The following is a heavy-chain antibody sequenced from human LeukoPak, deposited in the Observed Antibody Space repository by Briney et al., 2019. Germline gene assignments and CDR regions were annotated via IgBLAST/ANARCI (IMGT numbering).Heavy chain of an antibody. CDR1: GYTFTSYW. Sequence: GESLKISCKGSGYTFTSYWIGWVRQMPGKGLEWMGIIYPGDSDTRYSPSFQGQVTISADKSISTAYLQWSSLKASDTAMYYCARPRGYSSGWPYYFDYWGQGTLVTVSS. V-gene: IGHV5-51*01. J-gene: IGHJ4*02. D-gene: IGHD6-19*01. CDR3: ARPRGYSSGWPYYFDY. CDR2: IYPGDSDT.